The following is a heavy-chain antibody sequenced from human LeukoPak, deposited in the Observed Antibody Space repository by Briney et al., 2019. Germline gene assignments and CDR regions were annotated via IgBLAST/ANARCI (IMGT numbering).Heavy chain of an antibody. V-gene: IGHV3-53*01. CDR3: ARGVEPLAANTLAY. Sequence: GGSLRLSCAASGFTVITNDMTWVRQAPGKGLEWVSFLYSDGNTKYADSVQGRFTISRDNSKNTLYLEMNSLSPDDTAVYYCARGVEPLAANTLAYWGQGSLVTVSS. D-gene: IGHD1-14*01. J-gene: IGHJ4*02. CDR2: LYSDGNT. CDR1: GFTVITND.